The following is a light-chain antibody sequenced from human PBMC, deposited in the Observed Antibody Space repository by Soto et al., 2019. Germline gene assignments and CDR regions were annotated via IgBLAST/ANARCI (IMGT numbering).Light chain of an antibody. Sequence: SFMTPPPSSSVTTGQSLTISCSGSLSKIGNKDVFWYQQLPRTAPKVLTYRNNRRPSGVSDRFSGSKIGTSASPAISGLRFEDEADYYGAAGDESLNGIDVLRTGTKVNV. J-gene: IGLJ1*01. V-gene: IGLV1-47*01. CDR2: RNN. CDR1: LSKIGNKD. CDR3: AAGDESLNGIDV.